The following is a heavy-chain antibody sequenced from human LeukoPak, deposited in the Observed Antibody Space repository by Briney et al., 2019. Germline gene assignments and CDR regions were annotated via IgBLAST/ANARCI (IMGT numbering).Heavy chain of an antibody. Sequence: GGSLRLSCVGSGYTFRSHAMSWVRQAPEKGLEFVSGIYENGGTTYYADSVKGRFSISRDNSKNTLYLQMDSLRGEDTAVYYCAKDFRIGYSAHFDYWGQGALVTVSS. D-gene: IGHD2-21*01. J-gene: IGHJ4*02. CDR3: AKDFRIGYSAHFDY. V-gene: IGHV3-23*01. CDR2: IYENGGTT. CDR1: GYTFRSHA.